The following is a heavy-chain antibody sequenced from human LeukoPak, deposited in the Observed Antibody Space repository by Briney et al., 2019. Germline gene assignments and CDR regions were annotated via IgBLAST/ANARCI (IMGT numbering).Heavy chain of an antibody. D-gene: IGHD1-7*01. CDR2: ISTYNGNT. CDR3: ARRGNYDMFDDY. J-gene: IGHJ4*02. V-gene: IGHV1-18*01. Sequence: ASVKVSCKASGYTFTRYGISWVRQAPGQGLEWMGWISTYNGNTNYAQKLQGRVTMTTDTSTSTAYMELRSLRSDDTAVYYCARRGNYDMFDDYWGQGTLVTVSS. CDR1: GYTFTRYG.